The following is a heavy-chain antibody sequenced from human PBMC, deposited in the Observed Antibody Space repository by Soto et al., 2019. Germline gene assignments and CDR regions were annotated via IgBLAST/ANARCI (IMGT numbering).Heavy chain of an antibody. V-gene: IGHV3-23*01. D-gene: IGHD1-26*01. CDR3: AKDRYSGSPYYFDY. Sequence: EVQLLESGGGLAQPGGSLRISCEASGLTFSSYAMSWVRQAPGKGLEWVSGVSGSGGNTYYADSVKGRFTISRDNSKNTVYLQMNSLRAEDTAVYYCAKDRYSGSPYYFDYWGQGTLVTVSS. CDR2: VSGSGGNT. CDR1: GLTFSSYA. J-gene: IGHJ4*02.